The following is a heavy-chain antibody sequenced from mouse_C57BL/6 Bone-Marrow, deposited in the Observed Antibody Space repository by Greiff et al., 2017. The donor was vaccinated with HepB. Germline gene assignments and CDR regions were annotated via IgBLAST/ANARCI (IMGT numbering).Heavy chain of an antibody. Sequence: VQLQQSGPGLVAPSQSLSITCTVSGFSLTSYAISWVRQPPGKGLEWLGVIWTGGGTNYNSAPKSRLSISNDNSKSQVFLKMNSRQTDDTARYYCARDFGPFYYYGYFDYWGQGTTLTVSS. CDR3: ARDFGPFYYYGYFDY. J-gene: IGHJ2*01. V-gene: IGHV2-9-1*01. CDR2: IWTGGGT. CDR1: GFSLTSYA. D-gene: IGHD1-1*01.